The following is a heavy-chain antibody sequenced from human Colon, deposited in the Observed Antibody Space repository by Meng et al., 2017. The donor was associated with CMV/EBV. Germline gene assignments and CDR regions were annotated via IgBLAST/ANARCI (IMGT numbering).Heavy chain of an antibody. J-gene: IGHJ4*02. Sequence: GESLKISCAASGFTFSTSHMHWVRQAPGKGLEWVAYISSSSDYIYYADSVKGRFTISRDNAKKSLYLQMSNLRAEDTAVYYCARGDCDGGGCVKLWVFDYWGLGTLVTVSS. D-gene: IGHD2-21*01. V-gene: IGHV3-21*01. CDR3: ARGDCDGGGCVKLWVFDY. CDR2: ISSSSDYI. CDR1: GFTFSTSH.